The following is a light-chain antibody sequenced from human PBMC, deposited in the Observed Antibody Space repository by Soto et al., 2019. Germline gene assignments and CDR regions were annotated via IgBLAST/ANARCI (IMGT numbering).Light chain of an antibody. J-gene: IGKJ1*01. Sequence: DIQMTQSPSSLSASVGDRVSVTCWASQIISTFLNWYQQRAGEAPKLLIYAASSLQSGLPSRFSGSGSGADFTLTIGSLQPEDFATYYCQQSYTTPRTFGQGTKGEVK. CDR1: QIISTF. CDR2: AAS. V-gene: IGKV1-39*01. CDR3: QQSYTTPRT.